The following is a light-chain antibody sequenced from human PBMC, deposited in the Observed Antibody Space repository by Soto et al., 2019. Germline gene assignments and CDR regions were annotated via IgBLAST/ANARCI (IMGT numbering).Light chain of an antibody. CDR3: QQYYTTPRT. Sequence: DIVMTQSPDSLTVSLGERATINCKSSQTVLYSSNNKNYFAWYQHKPGQPPKLLIYWASTREFGVPDRFSGSGSATDVTLTISSLQAEDVAVYYCQQYYTTPRTFGQGTKVEIK. J-gene: IGKJ1*01. CDR1: QTVLYSSNNKNY. V-gene: IGKV4-1*01. CDR2: WAS.